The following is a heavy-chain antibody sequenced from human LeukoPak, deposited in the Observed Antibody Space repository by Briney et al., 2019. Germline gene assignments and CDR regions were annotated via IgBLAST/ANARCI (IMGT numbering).Heavy chain of an antibody. Sequence: SETLSLTCTVSGGSLSSYYWSWIRQPPGKGLEGIGYIYYSGSTNYNPSRKSGVTISVDTSKNQFSLKLSSVTAADTAVYYCARASGSSDFDYWGQGTLVTVSS. CDR2: IYYSGST. V-gene: IGHV4-59*01. D-gene: IGHD1-26*01. CDR1: GGSLSSYY. J-gene: IGHJ4*02. CDR3: ARASGSSDFDY.